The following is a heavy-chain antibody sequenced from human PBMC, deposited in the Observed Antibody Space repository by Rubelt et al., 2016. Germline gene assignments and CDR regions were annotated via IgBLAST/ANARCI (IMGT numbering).Heavy chain of an antibody. V-gene: IGHV4-30-2*03. D-gene: IGHD4-11*01. Sequence: YYNPSLKSRVTISVDTSKNQFSLKLSSVTAADTAVYYCARLLRGPPDYSNILFDYWGQGILVTVSS. J-gene: IGHJ4*02. CDR3: ARLLRGPPDYSNILFDY.